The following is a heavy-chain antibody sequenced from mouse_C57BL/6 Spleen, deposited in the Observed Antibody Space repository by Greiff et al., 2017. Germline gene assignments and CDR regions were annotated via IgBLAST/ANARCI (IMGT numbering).Heavy chain of an antibody. D-gene: IGHD1-1*01. Sequence: VQLQQSGAELVKPGASVKLSCTASGFNIQDYYMHWVKQRTEQGLEWIGRIDPEDGETKYAPKFQGKATLTAATSSNTAYLQLSSLTSEDSAVYYCAAYDDGSSYDSSGAAWFAYGGQGTLVTVSA. J-gene: IGHJ3*01. CDR2: IDPEDGET. V-gene: IGHV14-2*01. CDR1: GFNIQDYY. CDR3: AAYDDGSSYDSSGAAWFAY.